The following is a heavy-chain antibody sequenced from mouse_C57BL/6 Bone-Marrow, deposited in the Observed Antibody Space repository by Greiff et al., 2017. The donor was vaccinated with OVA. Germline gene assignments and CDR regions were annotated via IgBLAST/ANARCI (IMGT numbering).Heavy chain of an antibody. CDR3: AIDYEDDDWFAY. CDR1: GFTFSDYY. Sequence: EVMLVESGGGLVQPGGSLKLSCAASGFTFSDYYMYWVRQTPEKRLEWVAYLSNGGGSTYYTDTVQGRFTIYRDNAKNTLYVQMSRLKSEDTAMYDCAIDYEDDDWFAYWGQGTLVTVSA. V-gene: IGHV5-12*01. J-gene: IGHJ3*01. CDR2: LSNGGGST. D-gene: IGHD2-4*01.